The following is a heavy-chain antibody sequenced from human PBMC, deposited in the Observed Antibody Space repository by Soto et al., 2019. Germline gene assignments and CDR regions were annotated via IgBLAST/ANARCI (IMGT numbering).Heavy chain of an antibody. D-gene: IGHD3-3*01. V-gene: IGHV1-69*01. CDR3: ARVYGVILGINGLPPSWFDP. J-gene: IGHJ5*02. Sequence: QVQLVQSGAEVKKPGSSVKVSCKASRGTFSRYAISWVRQAPGQGLEWMGGIIPIFGTANYAQKFQGRVTITADESTSTAYMELSSLRSEDTAVYYCARVYGVILGINGLPPSWFDPWGQGTLVTVSS. CDR2: IIPIFGTA. CDR1: RGTFSRYA.